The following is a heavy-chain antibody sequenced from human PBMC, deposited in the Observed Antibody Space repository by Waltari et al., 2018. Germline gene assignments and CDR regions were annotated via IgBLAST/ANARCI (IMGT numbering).Heavy chain of an antibody. CDR1: GFPFSSYA. CDR2: ISGSGGST. CDR3: AKTYYYDSSGYYEDAFDI. V-gene: IGHV3-23*01. D-gene: IGHD3-22*01. J-gene: IGHJ3*02. Sequence: EGQLLEYGGGLVQPGGSLRLSCAASGFPFSSYAMSWVRQAPGKGLEWVSAISGSGGSTYYADSVKGRFTISRDNSKNTLYLQMNSLRAEDTAVYYCAKTYYYDSSGYYEDAFDIWGQGTMVTVSS.